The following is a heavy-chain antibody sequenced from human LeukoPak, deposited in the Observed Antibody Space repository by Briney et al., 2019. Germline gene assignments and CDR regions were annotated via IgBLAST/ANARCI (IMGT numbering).Heavy chain of an antibody. CDR1: GGSISSSTHY. J-gene: IGHJ2*01. V-gene: IGHV4-39*01. D-gene: IGHD4-23*01. CDR3: AKHYYGSNTRGYWYFDL. CDR2: IYYSGST. Sequence: PSETLSLTCTVSGGSISSSTHYWGWIRQPPGKGLEWIGSIYYSGSTYYNPSLKSRVTISVDTSKNQFSLKLSSVTAADTAVYYCAKHYYGSNTRGYWYFDLWGRGTLVTVSS.